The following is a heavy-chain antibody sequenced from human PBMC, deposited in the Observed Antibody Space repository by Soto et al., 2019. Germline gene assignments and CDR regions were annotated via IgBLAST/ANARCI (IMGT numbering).Heavy chain of an antibody. D-gene: IGHD3-22*01. CDR2: IHYSGVI. V-gene: IGHV4-4*02. CDR1: GDSITRSNW. CDR3: ARDVGNFYDSSPTGQFDF. J-gene: IGHJ4*02. Sequence: QVHLQESGPGLVKPSGTLSLTCAVSGDSITRSNWWSWVRQPPGKGLEWIGEIHYSGVINYNPTLKSRVTISVDKSKHQFSLGLRSVTAADTAVYYCARDVGNFYDSSPTGQFDFWGQGTLVTVSS.